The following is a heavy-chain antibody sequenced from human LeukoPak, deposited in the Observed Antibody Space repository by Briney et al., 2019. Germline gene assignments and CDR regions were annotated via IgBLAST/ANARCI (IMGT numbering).Heavy chain of an antibody. Sequence: GGSLRLSCAASGFTFNTYSMNWVRQARGKGLEWVSSISSSSSYIDYADSGKGRFTISRDNAKNSLYLQMNSLRVEDTAVYYCAKGGSGTYFLDYWGQGTLVTVSS. D-gene: IGHD1-26*01. V-gene: IGHV3-21*01. CDR3: AKGGSGTYFLDY. CDR2: ISSSSSYI. J-gene: IGHJ4*02. CDR1: GFTFNTYS.